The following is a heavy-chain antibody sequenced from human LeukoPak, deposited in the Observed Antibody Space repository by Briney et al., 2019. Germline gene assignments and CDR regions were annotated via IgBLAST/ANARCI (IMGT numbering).Heavy chain of an antibody. Sequence: ASVKVSCKASGYTFTSCDINWVRQATGQGLEWMGWMNPNSGNTGYAQKFQGRVTMTRNTSISTAYMELSSMRSEDTAVYYCERGGVTSSGYEHYYYYYGMDVWGQGTTVTVSS. V-gene: IGHV1-8*01. J-gene: IGHJ6*02. D-gene: IGHD5-12*01. CDR1: GYTFTSCD. CDR2: MNPNSGNT. CDR3: ERGGVTSSGYEHYYYYYGMDV.